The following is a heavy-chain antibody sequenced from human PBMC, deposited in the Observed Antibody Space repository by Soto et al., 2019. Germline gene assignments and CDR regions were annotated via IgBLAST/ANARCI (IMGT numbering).Heavy chain of an antibody. D-gene: IGHD5-18*01. CDR3: ARAGYSYGFGY. CDR2: INYGRST. CDR1: HGSLSDYY. J-gene: IGHJ4*02. V-gene: IGHV4-34*01. Sequence: SATLSITCGVSHGSLSDYYWSWIRQPPGKGLEWIGEINYGRSTNCNPSLKSRVTISVDTSKNQFSLKLSSVTAADTAVYYCARAGYSYGFGYWGQGTLVTVSS.